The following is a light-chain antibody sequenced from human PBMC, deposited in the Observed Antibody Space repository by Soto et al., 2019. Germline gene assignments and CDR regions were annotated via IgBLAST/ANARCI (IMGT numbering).Light chain of an antibody. CDR2: GAF. Sequence: IVMAQSPGPLSLSAGDRATLSCRASQSISTHLAWYQQKPGQAPSLLIYGAFTRATGIPARFSGTGSGTEFTLTISSLQSEDFALYYCQQYNDWPLTFGQGTKVDIK. CDR3: QQYNDWPLT. J-gene: IGKJ1*01. V-gene: IGKV3-15*01. CDR1: QSISTH.